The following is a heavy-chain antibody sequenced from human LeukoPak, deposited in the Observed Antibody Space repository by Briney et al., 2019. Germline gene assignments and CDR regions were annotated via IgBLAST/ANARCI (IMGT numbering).Heavy chain of an antibody. CDR3: ARDGYNLVAFDI. J-gene: IGHJ3*02. Sequence: SETLSLTCTVSGGSISSHYWSWIRHPPGKGLEWIGYIYYSGSTNYNPSLKSRVTISVDTSKNQFSLKLSSVTAADTVVYYCARDGYNLVAFDIWGQGTMVTVSS. V-gene: IGHV4-59*11. CDR1: GGSISSHY. CDR2: IYYSGST. D-gene: IGHD5-24*01.